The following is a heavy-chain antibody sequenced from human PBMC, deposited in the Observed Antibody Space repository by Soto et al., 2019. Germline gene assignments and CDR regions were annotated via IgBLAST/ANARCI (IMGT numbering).Heavy chain of an antibody. Sequence: QVQLVQSGAEVKKPGASVKVSCKASGYTFTGYYMHWVRQAPGQGFEWMGWINPNSGATNYAQEFQGRVTMSRDASISTAYMELSGLRSDDTAIYYCARGVYTSSLIAAFWGQGTLVTVSS. CDR1: GYTFTGYY. J-gene: IGHJ4*02. CDR3: ARGVYTSSLIAAF. CDR2: INPNSGAT. D-gene: IGHD6-13*01. V-gene: IGHV1-2*02.